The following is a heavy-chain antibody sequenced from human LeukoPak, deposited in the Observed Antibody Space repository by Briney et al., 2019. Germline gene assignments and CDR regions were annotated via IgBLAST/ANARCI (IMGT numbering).Heavy chain of an antibody. J-gene: IGHJ6*03. Sequence: ASVKVSCKASGYTFTGYYMHWVRHAPGQGLEWMGWINPNSGGTNYAQKFQGRVTMTRDTSISTAYMELSRLRSDDTAVYYCARALGYCSSTSCYRYYYMDVWGKGTTVTVSS. CDR1: GYTFTGYY. V-gene: IGHV1-2*02. CDR2: INPNSGGT. CDR3: ARALGYCSSTSCYRYYYMDV. D-gene: IGHD2-2*02.